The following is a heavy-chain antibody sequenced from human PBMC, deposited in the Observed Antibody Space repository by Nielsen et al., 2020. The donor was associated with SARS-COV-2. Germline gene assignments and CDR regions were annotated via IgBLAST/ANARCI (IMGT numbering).Heavy chain of an antibody. V-gene: IGHV3-21*01. D-gene: IGHD1-26*01. CDR3: ARVPSRIVGATLYYYYYGMDV. CDR1: GFTFSSYA. J-gene: IGHJ6*02. Sequence: ETLSLTCAASGFTFSSYAMSWVRQAPGKGLEWVSSISSSSSYIYYADSVKGRFTISRDNAKNSLYLQMNSLRAEDTAVYYCARVPSRIVGATLYYYYYGMDVWGQGTTVTVSS. CDR2: ISSSSSYI.